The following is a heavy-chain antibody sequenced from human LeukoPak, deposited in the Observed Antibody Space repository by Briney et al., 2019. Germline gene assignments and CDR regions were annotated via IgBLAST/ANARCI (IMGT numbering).Heavy chain of an antibody. V-gene: IGHV4-4*02. Sequence: GSLRLSCAASGFTFSRYSMNWVRQPPGKGLEWIGEIYHSGSTNYNPSLKSRVTISVDKSKNQFSLKLSSVTAADTAVYYCARFSSSGWYGYYYYYYMDVWGKGTTVTVSS. J-gene: IGHJ6*03. CDR1: GFTFSRYSM. CDR3: ARFSSSGWYGYYYYYYMDV. D-gene: IGHD6-19*01. CDR2: IYHSGST.